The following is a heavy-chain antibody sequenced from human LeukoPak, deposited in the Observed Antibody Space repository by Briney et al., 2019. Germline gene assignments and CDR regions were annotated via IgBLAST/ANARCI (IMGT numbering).Heavy chain of an antibody. Sequence: PSETLSLTCAVCGGSFSGYYWSWIRQPPGKGLEWIGEIKYTEYTNYKPSFKSRVTISQDTSKNQFSLKLTSLTAADTAIYYCARDMRRHGESGYGFDYWGQGIRVTVSS. CDR1: GGSFSGYY. CDR2: IKYTEYT. J-gene: IGHJ4*02. D-gene: IGHD5-12*01. CDR3: ARDMRRHGESGYGFDY. V-gene: IGHV4-34*01.